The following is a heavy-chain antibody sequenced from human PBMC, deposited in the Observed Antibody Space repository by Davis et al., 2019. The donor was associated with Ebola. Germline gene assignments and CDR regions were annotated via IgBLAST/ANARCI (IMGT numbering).Heavy chain of an antibody. CDR3: ARDYGDYVYGMDV. D-gene: IGHD4-17*01. CDR1: GFTFSSYA. V-gene: IGHV3-53*04. Sequence: GGSLRLSCAASGFTFSSYAMSWVRQAPGKGLEWVSVIYSGGSTYYADSVKGRFTISRHNSKNTLYLQMNSLRAEDTAVYYCARDYGDYVYGMDVWGQGTTVTVSS. J-gene: IGHJ6*02. CDR2: IYSGGST.